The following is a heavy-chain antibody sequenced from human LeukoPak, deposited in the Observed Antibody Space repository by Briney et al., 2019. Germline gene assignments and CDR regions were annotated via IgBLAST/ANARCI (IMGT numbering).Heavy chain of an antibody. J-gene: IGHJ4*02. CDR3: ARALSDDFWSGYQDH. CDR1: GYTFTGYY. V-gene: IGHV1-2*02. D-gene: IGHD3-3*01. Sequence: VASVKVSCKASGYTFTGYYMHWVRQAPGQGLEWMGWINPNTGGTNYAQKFQGRVTMTRDTSISTAYMELSRLRSDDTAVYYCARALSDDFWSGYQDHWGQGTLVTVSS. CDR2: INPNTGGT.